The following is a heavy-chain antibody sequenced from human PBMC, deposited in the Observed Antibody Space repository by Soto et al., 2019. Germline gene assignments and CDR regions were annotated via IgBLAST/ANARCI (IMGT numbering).Heavy chain of an antibody. D-gene: IGHD2-2*01. J-gene: IGHJ5*02. CDR2: VYYSGSS. CDR1: GDSISGGASF. Sequence: QVQLQESGPGLVKPSETLSLTCTVSGDSISGGASFWSWIRQPPGKGLEWIANVYYSGSSYYNPSLKSRLTISEETTKNQCSLQWKSMTAEDTPVYYCAKLSCTSSTCYFPGWFDPWGQGTLVNVSS. V-gene: IGHV4-31*03. CDR3: AKLSCTSSTCYFPGWFDP.